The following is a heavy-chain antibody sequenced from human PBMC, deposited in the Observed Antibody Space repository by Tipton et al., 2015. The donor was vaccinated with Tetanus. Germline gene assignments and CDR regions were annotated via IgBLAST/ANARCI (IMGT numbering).Heavy chain of an antibody. CDR1: GGTFTNYA. D-gene: IGHD1-1*01. CDR3: ARRRTTTALANYFDS. Sequence: QSGPEVKKPGSSVKVSCKASGGTFTNYALSWVRQAPGQGLEWVGGITPIFGTTNSAPKFQGRVTITADESTNTAYMELSSLRSEDTAVYYCARRRTTTALANYFDSWGQGTQVTVSS. CDR2: ITPIFGTT. J-gene: IGHJ4*02. V-gene: IGHV1-69*01.